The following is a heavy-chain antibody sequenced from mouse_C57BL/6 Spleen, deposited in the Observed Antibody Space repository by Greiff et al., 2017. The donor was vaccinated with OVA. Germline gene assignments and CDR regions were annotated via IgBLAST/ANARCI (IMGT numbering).Heavy chain of an antibody. CDR1: GYTFTDYY. V-gene: IGHV1-26*01. CDR3: ARYYSGSSYDYFDY. J-gene: IGHJ2*01. CDR2: INPNNGGT. Sequence: VQLQQSGPELVKPGASVKISCKASGYTFTDYYMNWVKQSHGKSLEWIGDINPNNGGTSYNQKFKGKATLTVDKSSSTAYMELRSLTSEDSAVYYCARYYSGSSYDYFDYGGQGTTLTVSS. D-gene: IGHD1-1*01.